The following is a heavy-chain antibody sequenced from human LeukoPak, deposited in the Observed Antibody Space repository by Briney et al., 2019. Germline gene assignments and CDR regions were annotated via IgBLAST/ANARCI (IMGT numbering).Heavy chain of an antibody. CDR3: ARPFSGYSYGPLDI. J-gene: IGHJ3*02. Sequence: ASVKVSCKASGYTFTSYGISWVRQAPGQGLEWMGWISAYNGNTNYAQKLQGRVTMTTDTSTSTAYMELRSLRSDDTAVYYCARPFSGYSYGPLDIWGQGTMVTVSS. D-gene: IGHD5-18*01. CDR2: ISAYNGNT. CDR1: GYTFTSYG. V-gene: IGHV1-18*01.